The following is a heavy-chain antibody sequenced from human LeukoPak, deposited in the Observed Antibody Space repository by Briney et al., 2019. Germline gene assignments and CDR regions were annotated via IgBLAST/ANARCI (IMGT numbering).Heavy chain of an antibody. D-gene: IGHD6-13*01. CDR2: ISSSSSYI. CDR1: GFTFSSYS. V-gene: IGHV3-21*04. J-gene: IGHJ4*02. CDR3: AREYEEAAGYFDY. Sequence: GGSLRLSCAASGFTFSSYSMNWVRQAPGKGLEWVSSISSSSSYIYYADSVKGRFTISRDNAKNSLYLQMNSLRAEDTAVYYCAREYEEAAGYFDYWGQGTLVTVSS.